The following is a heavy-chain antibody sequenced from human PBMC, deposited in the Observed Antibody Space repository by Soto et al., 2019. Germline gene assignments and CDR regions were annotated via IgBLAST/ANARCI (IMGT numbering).Heavy chain of an antibody. CDR2: IIPIFGKA. CDR1: GGTFSRYA. Sequence: QVQLVQSGAEVKKPGSSVKVSCKASGGTFSRYAISWVRQAPGQGLEWMGGIIPIFGKANYAQKFQGRVTITADGSTDTAYMDLSSLRSDDTAVYYCARGWGEVGVTSPPAYWGQGTPVTVSS. D-gene: IGHD1-26*01. V-gene: IGHV1-69*01. CDR3: ARGWGEVGVTSPPAY. J-gene: IGHJ4*02.